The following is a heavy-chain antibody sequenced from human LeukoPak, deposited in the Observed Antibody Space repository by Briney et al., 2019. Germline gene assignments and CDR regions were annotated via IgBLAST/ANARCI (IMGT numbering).Heavy chain of an antibody. D-gene: IGHD5-24*01. V-gene: IGHV4-59*01. CDR1: GGSIRSYY. CDR2: ISFSGTT. Sequence: SETLSLTCTVSGGSIRSYYWSWIRQPPGKGLEWIGYISFSGTTNYNPSLKSRLTISVDTSQNQFSLKLTSLTAADTAVYYCASYRDGYNFDYWGQGTLVTISS. CDR3: ASYRDGYNFDY. J-gene: IGHJ4*02.